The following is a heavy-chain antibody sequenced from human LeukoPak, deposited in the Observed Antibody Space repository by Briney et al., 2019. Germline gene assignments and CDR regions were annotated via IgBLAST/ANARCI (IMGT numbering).Heavy chain of an antibody. Sequence: SSVKVSCKASGCTFTSYGISWVQQAPGQGLEWIGWISAYNGNTNYAQKLQGRVTMTTDTSTSTAYMELRSLRSDDTAVYYCAVATPLWYFDLWGRGTLVTVSS. D-gene: IGHD2-15*01. J-gene: IGHJ2*01. CDR3: AVATPLWYFDL. CDR1: GCTFTSYG. V-gene: IGHV1-18*01. CDR2: ISAYNGNT.